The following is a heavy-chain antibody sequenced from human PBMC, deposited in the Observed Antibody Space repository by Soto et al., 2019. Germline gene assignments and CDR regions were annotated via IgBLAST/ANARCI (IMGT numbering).Heavy chain of an antibody. CDR3: ARKGYYPSGRINLFDS. CDR2: IYPGGGT. Sequence: SETLSLTCTVAGHSINSDYYWGWIRQPPGKGLEWIGSIYPGGGTYYNPSLKSRVTISIDTSKNQFSLRLTSVTAADTAMYYCARKGYYPSGRINLFDSWGQGTPVTVSS. D-gene: IGHD3-10*01. J-gene: IGHJ4*02. V-gene: IGHV4-38-2*02. CDR1: GHSINSDYY.